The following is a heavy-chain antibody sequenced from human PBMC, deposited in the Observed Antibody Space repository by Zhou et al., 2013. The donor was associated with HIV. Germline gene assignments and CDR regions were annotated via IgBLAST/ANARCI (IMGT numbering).Heavy chain of an antibody. CDR2: IIPMFGRA. CDR3: ARIRYCSGGSCSPFDP. Sequence: QVQLVQSGAEVKKPGSSVNVSCKASGGTFSSYAISWVRQAPGQGLEWMGGIIPMFGRANYEQKFQGRVTITTDESTSTAYMELSSLRSEDTAVYYCARIRYCSGGSCSPFDPWGQGTLVTVSS. J-gene: IGHJ5*02. V-gene: IGHV1-69*05. CDR1: GGTFSSYA. D-gene: IGHD2-15*01.